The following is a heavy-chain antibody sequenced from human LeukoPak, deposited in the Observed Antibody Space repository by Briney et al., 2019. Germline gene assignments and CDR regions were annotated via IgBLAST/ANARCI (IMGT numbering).Heavy chain of an antibody. Sequence: PGGSLRLSCAASGFTFSTYAMSWVRQAPGKGLEWDSAIIGSGGSTYYADSVKGRFTISRDNSKNTLYLQMDSLRAEDTAVYYCAKDQCTSTSCYKGDYWGQGTLVTVSS. CDR3: AKDQCTSTSCYKGDY. V-gene: IGHV3-23*01. CDR1: GFTFSTYA. CDR2: IIGSGGST. D-gene: IGHD2-2*02. J-gene: IGHJ4*02.